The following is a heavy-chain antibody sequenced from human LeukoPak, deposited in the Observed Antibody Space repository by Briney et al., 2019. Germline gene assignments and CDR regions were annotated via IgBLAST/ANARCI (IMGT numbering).Heavy chain of an antibody. CDR3: ARGQKYRNGYTVTELGSGYFDY. J-gene: IGHJ4*02. V-gene: IGHV4-59*01. Sequence: SETLSLTCSVSGGSISSYYWSWIRQPPGKGLEWIGHIYYSGRTNYNPSLKSRVTISVDTSKNQFSLTLSSVTAADTAVYYCARGQKYRNGYTVTELGSGYFDYWGQGTLVTVSS. D-gene: IGHD5-18*01. CDR1: GGSISSYY. CDR2: IYYSGRT.